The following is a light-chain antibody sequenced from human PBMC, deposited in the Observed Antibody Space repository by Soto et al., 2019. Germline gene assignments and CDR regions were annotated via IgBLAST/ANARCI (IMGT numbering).Light chain of an antibody. V-gene: IGKV3-20*01. CDR3: LQYGSSGT. CDR1: QSVSNNY. J-gene: IGKJ1*01. CDR2: GAS. Sequence: EILLTQSPGTLSLSPGERATLSCRASQSVSNNYLAWHQQKPGQAPRLLIYGASNRATGIPDRFSGSGSGTDFTLTISRLEPEDFAVYYCLQYGSSGTLGQGTKVDIK.